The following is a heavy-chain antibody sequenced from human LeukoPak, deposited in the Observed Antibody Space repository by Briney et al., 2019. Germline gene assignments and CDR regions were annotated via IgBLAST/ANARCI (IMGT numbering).Heavy chain of an antibody. CDR3: AGDLGYCSSTSCYDQVRRSWANLDGPDRYYYYYYGMDV. Sequence: SVKVSCKASGGTFSSYAISWVRQAPGQGLEWMGRIIPILGIANYAQKFQGRVTITADKSTSTAYMELSSLRSEDTAVYYCAGDLGYCSSTSCYDQVRRSWANLDGPDRYYYYYYGMDVWGQGTTVTVSS. V-gene: IGHV1-69*04. J-gene: IGHJ6*02. D-gene: IGHD2-2*01. CDR2: IIPILGIA. CDR1: GGTFSSYA.